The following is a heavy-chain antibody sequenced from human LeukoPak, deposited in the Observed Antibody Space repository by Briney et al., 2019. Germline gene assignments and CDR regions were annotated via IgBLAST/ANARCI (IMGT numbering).Heavy chain of an antibody. CDR1: GDSISDSKYF. V-gene: IGHV4-61*02. J-gene: IGHJ6*03. CDR2: IYTSGST. D-gene: IGHD2-2*01. CDR3: ARINIVVVPAATRPDYYYYMDV. Sequence: PAETLSLTCTVFGDSISDSKYFWSWIRQPAGKVLEWIGRIYTSGSTNYNPSLKSRVTISVDTSKNQFSLKLSSVTAADTAVYYCARINIVVVPAATRPDYYYYMDVWGKGTTVTVSS.